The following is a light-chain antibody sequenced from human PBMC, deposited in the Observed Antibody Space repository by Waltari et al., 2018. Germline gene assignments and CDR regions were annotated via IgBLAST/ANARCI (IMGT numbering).Light chain of an antibody. V-gene: IGKV3-20*01. Sequence: EIVFTQSPGTLSLSPGERATLSCRASQSVGRYLAWYQQKPGQAPRLLNYGASTRATGIPDRFSGSWSGTDFSLIISRLEPEDFAVYFCQKYEALPATFGQGTKVEIK. CDR1: QSVGRY. CDR2: GAS. CDR3: QKYEALPAT. J-gene: IGKJ1*01.